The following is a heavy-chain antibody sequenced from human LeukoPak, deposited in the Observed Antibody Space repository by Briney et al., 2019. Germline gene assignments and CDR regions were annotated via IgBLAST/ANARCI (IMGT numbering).Heavy chain of an antibody. V-gene: IGHV1-8*03. J-gene: IGHJ6*03. Sequence: GASVKVSCKASGYTFTSYDINWVRQATGQGLEWMGWMNPKSGNTGYAQKFQGRVTITRNTSISTAYMELSSLRSEDTAVYYCARGLRGRMVTMDYYYYYMDVWGKGTTVTISS. CDR3: ARGLRGRMVTMDYYYYYMDV. CDR2: MNPKSGNT. CDR1: GYTFTSYD. D-gene: IGHD2-21*02.